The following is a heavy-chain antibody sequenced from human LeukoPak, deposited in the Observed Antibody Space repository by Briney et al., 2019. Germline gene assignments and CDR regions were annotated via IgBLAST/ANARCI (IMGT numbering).Heavy chain of an antibody. Sequence: PGGSLRLSCAASGFTFSSYWMSWVRQAPGKGLEWVANIKQDGSEKYYVDSVKGRFTISRDNAKNSLYLQMNSLRAEDTAVCYCARDDYGDYSDYWGQGTLVTVSS. J-gene: IGHJ4*02. D-gene: IGHD4-17*01. CDR3: ARDDYGDYSDY. V-gene: IGHV3-7*01. CDR2: IKQDGSEK. CDR1: GFTFSSYW.